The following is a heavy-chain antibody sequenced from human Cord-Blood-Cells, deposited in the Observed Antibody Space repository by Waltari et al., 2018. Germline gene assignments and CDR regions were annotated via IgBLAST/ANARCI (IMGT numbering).Heavy chain of an antibody. CDR3: AIPSGGGWYSDAFDI. J-gene: IGHJ3*02. CDR1: GGTFSSYA. V-gene: IGHV1-69*09. Sequence: QVQLVQSGAEVKKPGSSVKVSCKASGGTFSSYAISWVAQAPGQGLEWMGRIIPILGIANYAQKFQGRVTITADKSTSTAYMELSSLRSEDTAVYYCAIPSGGGWYSDAFDIWGQGTMVTVSS. CDR2: IIPILGIA. D-gene: IGHD2-15*01.